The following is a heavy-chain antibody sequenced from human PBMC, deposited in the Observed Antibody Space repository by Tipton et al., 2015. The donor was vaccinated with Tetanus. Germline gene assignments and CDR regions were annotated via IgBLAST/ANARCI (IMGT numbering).Heavy chain of an antibody. Sequence: GLVKPSETLSLTCTVSGGSISTRNYFWGWIRQAPGKGLEWIGNIYHRGSTYYNPSLKSRVTISVDTSKNQFSLKLSSVTAADTAVYYCARGTGDYWGQGTLVTVSS. V-gene: IGHV4-39*07. CDR1: GGSISTRNYF. J-gene: IGHJ4*02. CDR3: ARGTGDY. D-gene: IGHD1-14*01. CDR2: IYHRGST.